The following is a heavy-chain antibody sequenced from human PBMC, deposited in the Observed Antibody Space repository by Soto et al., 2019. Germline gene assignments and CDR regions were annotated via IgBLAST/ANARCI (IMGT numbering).Heavy chain of an antibody. V-gene: IGHV4-59*08. J-gene: IGHJ4*02. D-gene: IGHD6-19*01. CDR3: ARLIYSSGHDY. CDR2: IYYSGST. Sequence: PSETLSLTCTVSGGSMNNHYWSWIRQPPGKGLEWIGSIYYSGSTYYNPSLKSRVTISVDTSKNQFSLKLSSVTAADTAVYYCARLIYSSGHDYWGQGTLVTVSS. CDR1: GGSMNNHY.